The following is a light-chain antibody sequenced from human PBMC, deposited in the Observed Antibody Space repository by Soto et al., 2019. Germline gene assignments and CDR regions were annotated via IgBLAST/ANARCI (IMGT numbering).Light chain of an antibody. V-gene: IGKV1-5*01. CDR1: QSISSW. CDR3: KRNNSNPWP. J-gene: IGKJ1*01. Sequence: DIQMTQSPSTLSASVGDRVTITCRASQSISSWLAWYQQKPGKAPKLLIYDASSLESGVPSRFSGSGSGTEFPLPIGSLHPMNFELNNGKRNNSNPWPSAQGTKVKTK. CDR2: DAS.